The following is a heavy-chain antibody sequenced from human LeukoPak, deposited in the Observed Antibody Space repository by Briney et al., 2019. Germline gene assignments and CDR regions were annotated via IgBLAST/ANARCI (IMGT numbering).Heavy chain of an antibody. CDR3: AHSSGSYYNGWFDP. V-gene: IGHV2-5*02. Sequence: SGPTLVKPTQTLTLTCTFSGFSPSTSGVGVGWIRQPPGKALEWLALIYWDDDKRYSPSLKSRLTITKDTSKNQVVLTMTNMDPVDTATYYCAHSSGSYYNGWFDPWGQGTLVTVSS. D-gene: IGHD3-10*01. CDR2: IYWDDDK. CDR1: GFSPSTSGVG. J-gene: IGHJ5*02.